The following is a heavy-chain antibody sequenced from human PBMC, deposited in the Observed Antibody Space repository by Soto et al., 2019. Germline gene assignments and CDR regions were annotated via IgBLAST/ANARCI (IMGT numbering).Heavy chain of an antibody. CDR2: INHTGGT. D-gene: IGHD3-3*01. CDR1: GGSVNGYY. V-gene: IGHV4-34*01. CDR3: ATSITVFGLLIPPFEP. Sequence: SETLSLTCAVYGGSVNGYYWNWIRQPPGKGLEWIGEINHTGGTYYNPSLKSRVTMSVDTSKNQFSLRLSSVTAADTAIYYCATSITVFGLLIPPFEPWGQGTQVTVS. J-gene: IGHJ5*02.